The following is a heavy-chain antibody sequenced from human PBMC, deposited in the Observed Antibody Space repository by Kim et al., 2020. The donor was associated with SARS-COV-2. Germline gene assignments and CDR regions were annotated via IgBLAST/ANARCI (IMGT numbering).Heavy chain of an antibody. J-gene: IGHJ4*02. V-gene: IGHV4-34*01. CDR3: ARGGRSSTTYFDY. CDR2: INHSGST. D-gene: IGHD2-2*01. CDR1: GGSFSGYY. Sequence: SETLSLTCAVYGGSFSGYYWSWIRQPPGKGLEWIGEINHSGSTNYNPSLKSRVTISVDTSKNQFSLKLSSVTAADTAVYYCARGGRSSTTYFDYWVQGT.